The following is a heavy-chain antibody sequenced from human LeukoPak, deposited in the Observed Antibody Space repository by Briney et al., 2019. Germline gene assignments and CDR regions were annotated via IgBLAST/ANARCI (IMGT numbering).Heavy chain of an antibody. CDR2: ISSSSSYI. V-gene: IGHV3-21*01. D-gene: IGHD1-26*01. CDR3: ALVGATSWAPFDY. Sequence: GSLRLSCAVSGFTFSRFSMTWVRQAPGKGLEWVSSISSSSSYIYYRDSVKGRFTISRDNAKNSLYLQMHSLRAEDTAVYYCALVGATSWAPFDYWGQGTLVTVSS. J-gene: IGHJ4*02. CDR1: GFTFSRFS.